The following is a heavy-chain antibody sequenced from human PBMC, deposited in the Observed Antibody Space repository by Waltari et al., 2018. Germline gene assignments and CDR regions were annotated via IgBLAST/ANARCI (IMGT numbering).Heavy chain of an antibody. D-gene: IGHD3-9*01. J-gene: IGHJ4*02. V-gene: IGHV3-23*04. Sequence: EVQLVESGGGLGQPGGSLRLSGAAAGFTFNIYAMSWVRQAPGKGLEWCLAISGSCGSTYYAASVKGRFTISRDNSKNTLYLQMTLLRADDTAVYYCATSYYDILTGYSPPWYWGQGTLVTVSS. CDR2: ISGSCGST. CDR3: ATSYYDILTGYSPPWY. CDR1: GFTFNIYA.